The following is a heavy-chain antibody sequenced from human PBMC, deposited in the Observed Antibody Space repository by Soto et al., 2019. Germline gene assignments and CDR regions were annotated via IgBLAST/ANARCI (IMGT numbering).Heavy chain of an antibody. CDR3: ARPGYGGDFYYFDY. D-gene: IGHD2-21*02. Sequence: SETLSLTCAVYGGSFSGYYWSWIRQPPGKGLEWIGEINHSGSTNYNPSLKSRVTISVDTSKNQFSLKLSSVTAADTAVYYCARPGYGGDFYYFDYWGQGTLVTVSS. CDR1: GGSFSGYY. V-gene: IGHV4-34*01. CDR2: INHSGST. J-gene: IGHJ4*02.